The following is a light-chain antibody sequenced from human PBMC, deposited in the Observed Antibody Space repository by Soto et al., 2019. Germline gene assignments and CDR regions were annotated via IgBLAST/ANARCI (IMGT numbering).Light chain of an antibody. CDR3: QNFGDSPFT. J-gene: IGKJ3*01. CDR2: GAS. Sequence: PGERATLSCRASETISSHYIAWYQQKPGQAPRLLIFGASTRATGIPDRFSGSWSGTDFTLTISRLEPEDFAVYYCQNFGDSPFTFGPGTRWISN. CDR1: ETISSHY. V-gene: IGKV3-20*01.